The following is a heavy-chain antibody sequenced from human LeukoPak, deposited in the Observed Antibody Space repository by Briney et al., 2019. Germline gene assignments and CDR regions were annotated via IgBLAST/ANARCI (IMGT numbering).Heavy chain of an antibody. J-gene: IGHJ4*02. CDR1: GYSISSGYY. CDR2: IYTSGST. D-gene: IGHD6-6*01. Sequence: PSETLSLTCTVSGYSISSGYYWGWIRQPAGKGLEWIGRIYTSGSTNYNPSLKSRVTISVEKSKNQLSLTLSSVTAADTAVYYCARHEGGAARDLDYWGQGTLVTVSS. V-gene: IGHV4-61*02. CDR3: ARHEGGAARDLDY.